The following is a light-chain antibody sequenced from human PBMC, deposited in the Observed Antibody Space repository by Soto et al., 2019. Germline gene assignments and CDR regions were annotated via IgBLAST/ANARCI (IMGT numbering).Light chain of an antibody. CDR2: GAS. Sequence: ERVMTQSPATLSVSPGERVTLSCRASQSVSNNLAWYQQKPGQAPRLLIYGASTRATGIPARFSGSGSGTEFTLTISRLEPEDFAVYYCQQYGSSPWTFGQGTKV. CDR1: QSVSNN. CDR3: QQYGSSPWT. V-gene: IGKV3D-15*02. J-gene: IGKJ1*01.